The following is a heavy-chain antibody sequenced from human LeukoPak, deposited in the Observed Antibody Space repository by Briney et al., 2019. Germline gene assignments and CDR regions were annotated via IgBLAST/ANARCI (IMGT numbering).Heavy chain of an antibody. D-gene: IGHD2-15*01. CDR2: ISWNSGSI. Sequence: RSGGSLRLSCAASGFTFNDYAMHWVRQAPGKGLEWVSGISWNSGSIGYADSVKGRFTISRDNAKKSLYLQMDSLRLEDTAMYYCAKDLVAVVGFDYWGQGTLVTVSS. J-gene: IGHJ4*02. V-gene: IGHV3-9*01. CDR1: GFTFNDYA. CDR3: AKDLVAVVGFDY.